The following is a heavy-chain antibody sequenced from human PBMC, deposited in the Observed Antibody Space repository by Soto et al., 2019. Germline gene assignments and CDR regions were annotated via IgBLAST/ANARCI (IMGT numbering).Heavy chain of an antibody. CDR2: INPNSGGT. D-gene: IGHD2-21*01. V-gene: IGHV1-2*04. Sequence: GASVKVSCKASGYTFTGYYMHWVRQAPGQGLEWMGWINPNSGGTNYAQKFQGWVTMTRDTSISTAYMELSRLRSDDTAVYYCAREALSNVDYFDYWGRGTLVTVSS. J-gene: IGHJ4*02. CDR3: AREALSNVDYFDY. CDR1: GYTFTGYY.